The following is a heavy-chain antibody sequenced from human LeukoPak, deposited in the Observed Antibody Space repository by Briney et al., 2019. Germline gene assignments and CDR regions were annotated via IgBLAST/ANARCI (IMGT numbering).Heavy chain of an antibody. Sequence: PGGSLRLSCGDSGYTFTGYHMNWVRQAPGKGLEWVSTIDVSATDTYYPDSVKGRFTISRDDSKNMLYLQMNSLRGEDTAVYYCARSVRAAGKSPGFDFWGPGSLVTVSP. D-gene: IGHD6-13*01. CDR2: IDVSATDT. V-gene: IGHV3-23*05. CDR1: GYTFTGYH. CDR3: ARSVRAAGKSPGFDF. J-gene: IGHJ4*02.